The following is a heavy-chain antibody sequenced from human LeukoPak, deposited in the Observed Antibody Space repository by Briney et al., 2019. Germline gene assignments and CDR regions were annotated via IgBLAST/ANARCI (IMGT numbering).Heavy chain of an antibody. J-gene: IGHJ4*02. Sequence: GRSLRLSCAASGFTFSSYGMHWVRQAPGKGLEWVAVIWYDGSNKYYADSVKGRFTISRDNSKNTLYLQMNSLTAEDTAVYYCAAQRFIVGATNDYWGQGTLVTVSS. CDR3: AAQRFIVGATNDY. CDR2: IWYDGSNK. D-gene: IGHD1-26*01. V-gene: IGHV3-33*01. CDR1: GFTFSSYG.